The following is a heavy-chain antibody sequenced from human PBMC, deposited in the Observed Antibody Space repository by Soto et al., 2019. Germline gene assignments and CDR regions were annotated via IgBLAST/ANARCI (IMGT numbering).Heavy chain of an antibody. J-gene: IGHJ4*02. D-gene: IGHD2-2*02. V-gene: IGHV3-30-3*01. CDR3: AREEAAIFDN. Sequence: GSLRLSCAAFRFTFSSYAMHWVRQAPGKGLEWVAVISYDGSHKNHADSVKGRFTISRDNSEDTLYLQMNSLRTEDTAVYYCAREEAAIFDNWGQGTLVTVSS. CDR1: RFTFSSYA. CDR2: ISYDGSHK.